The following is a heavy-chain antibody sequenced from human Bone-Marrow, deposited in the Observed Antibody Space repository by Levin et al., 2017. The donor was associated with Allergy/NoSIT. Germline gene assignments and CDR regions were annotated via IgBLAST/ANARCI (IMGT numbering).Heavy chain of an antibody. V-gene: IGHV3-48*03. CDR1: GFTFSSYE. Sequence: GGSLRLSCAASGFTFSSYEMNWVRQAPGKGLEWVSYISSSGSTIYYADSVKGRFTISRDNAKNSLYLQMNSLRAEDTAVYYCARGEDTIAAFFDYWGQGTLVTVSS. CDR2: ISSSGSTI. J-gene: IGHJ4*02. CDR3: ARGEDTIAAFFDY. D-gene: IGHD6-13*01.